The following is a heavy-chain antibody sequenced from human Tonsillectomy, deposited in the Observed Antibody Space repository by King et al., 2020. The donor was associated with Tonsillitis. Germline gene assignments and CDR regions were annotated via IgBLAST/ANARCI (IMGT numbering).Heavy chain of an antibody. D-gene: IGHD6-19*01. J-gene: IGHJ6*02. CDR3: VRGPARYSSGLYLNYCMDV. CDR2: INNSGST. Sequence: VQLQQWGAGLLKPSETLSLTCGVFGGSFSGYYWNWIRQPPGKGLEWIGEINNSGSTNYNPSLKSRVTISVDTSKNQFSLKLSSVTAADTVVYSCVRGPARYSSGLYLNYCMDVWGQGTTVTVSS. CDR1: GGSFSGYY. V-gene: IGHV4-34*01.